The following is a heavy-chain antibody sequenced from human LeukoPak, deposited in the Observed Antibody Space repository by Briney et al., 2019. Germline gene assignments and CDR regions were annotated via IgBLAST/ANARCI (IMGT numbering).Heavy chain of an antibody. CDR2: INHRGST. Sequence: SSETLSLTCAVYGGSFSSYYWSWIRQPPGKGLEWIGEINHRGSTNYNPSLKSRVTISLDTSKNQFSLKLSSVTAADTAVYFCARGGIMKCGGDCPNLDYWGQGTLVTVSS. J-gene: IGHJ4*02. CDR1: GGSFSSYY. D-gene: IGHD2-21*02. CDR3: ARGGIMKCGGDCPNLDY. V-gene: IGHV4-34*01.